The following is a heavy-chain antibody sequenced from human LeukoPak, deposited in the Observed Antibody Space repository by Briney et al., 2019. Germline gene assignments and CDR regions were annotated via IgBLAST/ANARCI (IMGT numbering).Heavy chain of an antibody. V-gene: IGHV3-33*08. CDR3: ARHLHYYGSGNYYYYFYAMDV. Sequence: GGSLILSCAASGFTFSSYGMHWVRQAPGKGLEWVAVIWYDGSNKYYADSVKGRFTISRDNSKNTLYLQMNSLRADDTAVYYCARHLHYYGSGNYYYYFYAMDVWGQGTTVTVSS. D-gene: IGHD3-10*01. CDR1: GFTFSSYG. CDR2: IWYDGSNK. J-gene: IGHJ6*02.